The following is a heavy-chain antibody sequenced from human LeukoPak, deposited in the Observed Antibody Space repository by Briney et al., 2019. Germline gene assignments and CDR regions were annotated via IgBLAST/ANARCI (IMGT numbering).Heavy chain of an antibody. V-gene: IGHV3-7*01. J-gene: IGHJ4*02. CDR1: GFTFSGSA. CDR2: IKQDGSEK. CDR3: ARKNGLDY. Sequence: GGSLRLSCAASGFTFSGSAMHWVRQAPGKGLEWVANIKQDGSEKYYVDSVKGRFTIPRDNAKNSLYLQMNSLRAEDTAVYYCARKNGLDYWGQGTLVTVSS.